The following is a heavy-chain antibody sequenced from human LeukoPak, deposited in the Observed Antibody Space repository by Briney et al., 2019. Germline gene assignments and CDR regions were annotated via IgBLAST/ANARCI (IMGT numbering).Heavy chain of an antibody. V-gene: IGHV4-34*01. CDR2: INHSGST. D-gene: IGHD2-2*01. Sequence: PSETLSLTCAVYGGSFSGYCWSWIRQPPGKGLEWIGEINHSGSTNYNPSLKSRVTISLDTSKNQFSLKLSSVTAADTAVYYCAREEMTGYCSSTSCYHPFDYWGQGTLVTVSS. J-gene: IGHJ4*02. CDR3: AREEMTGYCSSTSCYHPFDY. CDR1: GGSFSGYC.